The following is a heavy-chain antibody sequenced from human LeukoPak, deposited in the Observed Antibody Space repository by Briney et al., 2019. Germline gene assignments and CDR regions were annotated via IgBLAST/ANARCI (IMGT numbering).Heavy chain of an antibody. CDR2: ISTSGNT. CDR1: GDSISRGNNY. D-gene: IGHD7-27*01. Sequence: SETLSLTCTVSGDSISRGNNYWTWIRQPAGKGLEWIGRISTSGNTNYNPSLKSQVTISRHTSKNHFSPNLNFVTAADTAIYYCARDRAGDSFDIWGQGTLVTVSS. CDR3: ARDRAGDSFDI. V-gene: IGHV4-61*02. J-gene: IGHJ3*02.